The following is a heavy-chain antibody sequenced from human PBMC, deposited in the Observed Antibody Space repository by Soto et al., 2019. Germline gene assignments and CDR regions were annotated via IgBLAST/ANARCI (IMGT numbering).Heavy chain of an antibody. V-gene: IGHV4-34*01. CDR3: AREYSYGFDY. D-gene: IGHD5-18*01. Sequence: LSLTCAVYGGSFSGYYWSWIRQPPGKGLEWIGEINHSGSTNYNPSLKSRVTISVDTSKNQFSLKLSSVTAADTAVYYCAREYSYGFDYWGQGTLVTVSS. CDR1: GGSFSGYY. CDR2: INHSGST. J-gene: IGHJ4*02.